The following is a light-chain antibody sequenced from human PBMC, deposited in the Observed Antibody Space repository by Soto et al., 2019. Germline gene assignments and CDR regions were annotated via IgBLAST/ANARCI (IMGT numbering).Light chain of an antibody. J-gene: IGLJ2*01. CDR3: SSYAGSNTVL. V-gene: IGLV2-8*01. CDR1: SSDVGGYNC. CDR2: EVT. Sequence: QSALTQPPSASGSPGQSVTISCTGTSSDVGGYNCVSWYQQHPGKAPQLMIYEVTKRPSGVPDRFSGSKSGNTASLTVSGLQAEYEADDYCSSYAGSNTVLFGGGTKLTVL.